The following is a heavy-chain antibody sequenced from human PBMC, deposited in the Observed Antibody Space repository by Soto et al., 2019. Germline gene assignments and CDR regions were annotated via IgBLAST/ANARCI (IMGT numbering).Heavy chain of an antibody. CDR2: ISYDGSIE. CDR1: GFTFKNYA. CDR3: AKDKGVFNWATSYFDY. Sequence: GGSLRLSCAASGFTFKNYAMHWVRQAPGKGLEWVAVISYDGSIEFYADSVKGRFTISRDDFKNTMFLQMGSPRPEDTAVYYCAKDKGVFNWATSYFDYWGQGALVTVSS. J-gene: IGHJ4*02. V-gene: IGHV3-30-3*01. D-gene: IGHD1-1*01.